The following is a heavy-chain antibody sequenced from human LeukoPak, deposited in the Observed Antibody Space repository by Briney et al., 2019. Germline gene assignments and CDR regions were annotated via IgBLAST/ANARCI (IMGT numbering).Heavy chain of an antibody. V-gene: IGHV5-51*01. CDR3: ARHLLPGYYGMDV. J-gene: IGHJ6*04. CDR2: IYPGDSDT. CDR1: GYSFTSYW. D-gene: IGHD2-21*01. Sequence: GESLKISCKGSGYSFTSYWIDWVRQMPGKGLGWMGIIYPGDSDTRYSPSFQGQVTISADKSISTAYLQWSSLKASDTAMYYCARHLLPGYYGMDVWGKGTTVTVSS.